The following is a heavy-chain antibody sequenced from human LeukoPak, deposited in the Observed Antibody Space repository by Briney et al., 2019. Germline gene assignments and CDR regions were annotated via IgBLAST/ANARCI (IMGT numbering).Heavy chain of an antibody. CDR1: GGSFSGYY. V-gene: IGHV4-34*01. CDR3: ARGIKEKYFDL. J-gene: IGHJ2*01. Sequence: SETLSLTCAVYGGSFSGYYWSWIRQPPGKGLEWIGEINHSGSTNYNPSLKSRVTISVDTSKNQFSLKLSSVTAADTAVYYCARGIKEKYFDLWGRGTLVTVSS. CDR2: INHSGST.